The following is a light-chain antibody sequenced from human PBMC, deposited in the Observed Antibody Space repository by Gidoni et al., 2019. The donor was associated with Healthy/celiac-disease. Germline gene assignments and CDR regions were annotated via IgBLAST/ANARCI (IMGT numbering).Light chain of an antibody. CDR3: QQSYRTPLT. CDR2: SAS. Sequence: DIQMTQSPSALSASVGDSVTITCRASQSISSYLNWYQQKPGKAPKLLIYSASSLKSGVPSRFSGSGSGTDFTLTISSLQPEDFATYYCQQSYRTPLTFGGGTKVEIK. V-gene: IGKV1-39*01. J-gene: IGKJ4*01. CDR1: QSISSY.